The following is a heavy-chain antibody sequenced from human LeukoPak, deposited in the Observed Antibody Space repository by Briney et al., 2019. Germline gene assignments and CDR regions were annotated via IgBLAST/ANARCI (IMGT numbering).Heavy chain of an antibody. V-gene: IGHV4-4*07. CDR3: ARGSSSSPNWFDP. CDR2: IHSSGST. CDR1: GGSISSNY. J-gene: IGHJ5*02. Sequence: SETLSLTCTVSGGSISSNYWSWIRQSAVKGLKWIGRIHSSGSTNYNPSLKSRVTMSVDTSKNQFSLRLSSVTAADTAVYFCARGSSSSPNWFDPWGRGTQVTVSS. D-gene: IGHD6-13*01.